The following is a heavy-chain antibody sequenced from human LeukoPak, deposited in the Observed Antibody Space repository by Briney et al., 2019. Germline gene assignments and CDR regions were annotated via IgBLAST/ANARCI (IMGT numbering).Heavy chain of an antibody. J-gene: IGHJ4*02. D-gene: IGHD6-19*01. CDR2: IYPGDSDT. V-gene: IGHV5-51*01. CDR3: ARQGSGWNFYY. CDR1: GYSFNTYW. Sequence: GESLKISFKGSGYSFNTYWIGWVRQMPGKGLEWMGIIYPGDSDTRYSPSFQGQVTISADKSITTAYLQWHSLKASDTATYYCARQGSGWNFYYWGQGTLVTVSS.